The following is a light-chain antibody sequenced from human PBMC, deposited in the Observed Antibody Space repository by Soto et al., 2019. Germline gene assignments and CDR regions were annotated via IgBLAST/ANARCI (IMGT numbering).Light chain of an antibody. Sequence: QLTQSPSSLSASIVDRFTISFQASHDISNYLNWYQQRPGKAPKLLIYDASTLETGVPSRFRGSGYGTDFTLTITSLQPGDIATYYCQHCHDMPLTFGGGTKVDIK. V-gene: IGKV1-33*01. J-gene: IGKJ4*01. CDR1: HDISNY. CDR2: DAS. CDR3: QHCHDMPLT.